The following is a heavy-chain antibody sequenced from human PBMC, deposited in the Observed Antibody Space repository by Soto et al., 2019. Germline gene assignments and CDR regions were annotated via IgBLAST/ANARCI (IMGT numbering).Heavy chain of an antibody. CDR1: GGSVSSDSYY. CDR2: IYYSGTT. J-gene: IGHJ5*02. Sequence: SETLSLTCTVSGGSVSSDSYYWSWIRQPPGKGLEWIGFIYYSGTTNYNPSLKSRVMISLDTSKNQFSLKLSSVTAADTAIYYCERGPPPNWFDPWGQGNLVTVSS. V-gene: IGHV4-61*01. CDR3: ERGPPPNWFDP.